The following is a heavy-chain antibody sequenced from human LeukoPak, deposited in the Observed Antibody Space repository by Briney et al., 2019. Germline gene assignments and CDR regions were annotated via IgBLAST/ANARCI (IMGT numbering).Heavy chain of an antibody. D-gene: IGHD2-2*01. CDR3: ARENYCSSTSCYGNYFDY. CDR1: GGTFSSYA. J-gene: IGHJ4*02. CDR2: IIPILGIA. Sequence: SVKVSCKASGGTFSSYAISWVRQAPGQGLEWMGRIIPILGIANYAQKFQGRVTITADKSTSTAYMELSSLRSEDTAVYYCARENYCSSTSCYGNYFDYWGQGTLVTVSS. V-gene: IGHV1-69*04.